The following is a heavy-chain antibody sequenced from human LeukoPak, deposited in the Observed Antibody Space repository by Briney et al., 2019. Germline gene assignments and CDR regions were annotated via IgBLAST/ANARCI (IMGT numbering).Heavy chain of an antibody. Sequence: GGSLTLSCAASEFTFSSYWMHWVRQAPGKGLVWVSRINSDGSSTSYADSVKGRFTISRDNAKNTLYLQMNRRRAEDTAVYYCARDPRGDSPFDYWGQGTLVTVSS. CDR3: ARDPRGDSPFDY. D-gene: IGHD3-10*01. V-gene: IGHV3-74*01. CDR2: INSDGSST. CDR1: EFTFSSYW. J-gene: IGHJ4*02.